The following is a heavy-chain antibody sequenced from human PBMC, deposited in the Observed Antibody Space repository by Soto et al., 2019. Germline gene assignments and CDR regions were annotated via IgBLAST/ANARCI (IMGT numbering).Heavy chain of an antibody. J-gene: IGHJ6*04. CDR3: ARDVGV. CDR2: SGGST. Sequence: PGGSLRLSCAASGFTVSNNYMNSGGSTYYADSVKGRFTISRDNSKNTLYLQMNSLRAEDTAVYYCARDVGVWGRGTTVTVSS. V-gene: IGHV3-66*01. CDR1: GFTVSNNY.